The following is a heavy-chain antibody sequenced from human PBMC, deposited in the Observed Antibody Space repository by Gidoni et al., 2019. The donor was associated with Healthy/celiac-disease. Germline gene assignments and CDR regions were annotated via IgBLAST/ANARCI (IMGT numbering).Heavy chain of an antibody. CDR3: TTRDPAVLLWFGEYGFDY. Sequence: EVQLVESGGGLVKPGGSLRLSCAASGFTFSNAWMRWVRQAPGKGLEWVGSIKSKTDGRTTDYAAPVKGRFTISRDDSKNTLYLQMNSLKTEDTAVYYCTTRDPAVLLWFGEYGFDYWGQGTLVTVSS. CDR2: IKSKTDGRTT. CDR1: GFTFSNAW. D-gene: IGHD3-10*01. V-gene: IGHV3-15*01. J-gene: IGHJ4*02.